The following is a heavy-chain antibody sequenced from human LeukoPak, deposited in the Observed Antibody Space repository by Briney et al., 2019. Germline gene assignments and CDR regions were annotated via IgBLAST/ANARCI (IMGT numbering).Heavy chain of an antibody. J-gene: IGHJ4*02. CDR2: IYYSGST. D-gene: IGHD3-22*01. CDR3: ARDFEDSSGYYYFDY. V-gene: IGHV4-59*01. Sequence: SETLSLTCTVSGGSICSYYWSWIRQPPGKGLEWIGYIYYSGSTNYNPSLKSRVTISVDTSKNQFSLKLSSVTAADTAVYYCARDFEDSSGYYYFDYWGQGTLVTVSS. CDR1: GGSICSYY.